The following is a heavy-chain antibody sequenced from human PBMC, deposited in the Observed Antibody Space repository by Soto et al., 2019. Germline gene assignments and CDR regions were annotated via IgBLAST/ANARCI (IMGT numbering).Heavy chain of an antibody. V-gene: IGHV4-34*01. CDR3: AREPKGATVWFHYGMDV. J-gene: IGHJ6*02. D-gene: IGHD4-17*01. CDR2: INHSGST. Sequence: QVQLQQWGAGLLKPSETLSLTCAVYGGSFSGYYWSWIRQPPGKGLEWIGEINHSGSTNYNPPLKTTVTISADTSTNQFSLKLSSVTAADTAVYYCAREPKGATVWFHYGMDVWGQGTTVTVS. CDR1: GGSFSGYY.